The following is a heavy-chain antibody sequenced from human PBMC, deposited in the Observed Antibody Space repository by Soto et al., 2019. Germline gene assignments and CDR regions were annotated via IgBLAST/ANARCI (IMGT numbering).Heavy chain of an antibody. D-gene: IGHD2-2*01. J-gene: IGHJ5*02. V-gene: IGHV1-69*13. CDR1: GGTFSSYA. Sequence: SVKVSCKASGGTFSSYAISWVRQAPGQGLEWMGGIIPIFGTANYAQKFQGRVTITADESTSTAYMELSSLRSEDTAVYYCARDQDCISTSCYYSWFDPWGQGTLVTVSS. CDR2: IIPIFGTA. CDR3: ARDQDCISTSCYYSWFDP.